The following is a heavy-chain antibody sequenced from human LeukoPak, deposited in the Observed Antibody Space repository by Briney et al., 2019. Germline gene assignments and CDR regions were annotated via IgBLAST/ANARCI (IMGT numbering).Heavy chain of an antibody. D-gene: IGHD2-15*01. CDR2: IWYDGSNK. CDR1: GFTFSSYG. CDR3: ARGFSGDCSGGSCYYGDY. V-gene: IGHV3-33*01. J-gene: IGHJ4*02. Sequence: GGSLRLSCAASGFTFSSYGMHWVRQAPGKGLEWVAVIWYDGSNKYYADSVKGRFTISRDNSKNTLYLQMNSLRAEDTAVYYCARGFSGDCSGGSCYYGDYWGQGTLVTVSS.